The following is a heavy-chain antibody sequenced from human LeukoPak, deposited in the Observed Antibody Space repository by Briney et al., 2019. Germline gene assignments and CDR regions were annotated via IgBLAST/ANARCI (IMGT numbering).Heavy chain of an antibody. CDR3: AGLAWSLHDAFDI. V-gene: IGHV1-18*01. CDR1: GGTFSSYA. CDR2: ISAYNGNT. J-gene: IGHJ3*02. Sequence: GASVKVSCKASGGTFSSYAISWVRQAPGQGLEWMGWISAYNGNTNYAQKLQGRVTMTTDTSTSTAYMELRSLRSDDTAVYYCAGLAWSLHDAFDIWGQGTMVTVSS. D-gene: IGHD2-15*01.